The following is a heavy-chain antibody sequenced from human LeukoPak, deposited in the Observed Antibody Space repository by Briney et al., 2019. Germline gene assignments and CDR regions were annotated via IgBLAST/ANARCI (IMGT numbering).Heavy chain of an antibody. J-gene: IGHJ3*02. CDR2: IDHSGST. CDR1: GGSFSGYY. Sequence: SETLSLTCAVYGGSFSGYYWSWIRQPPGKGLEWIGEIDHSGSTNYNPSLKSRVTISVDTSKNQFSLKLSSVTAADTAVYYCARQNKRPRAFDIWGQGTMVTVSS. CDR3: ARQNKRPRAFDI. D-gene: IGHD1/OR15-1a*01. V-gene: IGHV4-34*01.